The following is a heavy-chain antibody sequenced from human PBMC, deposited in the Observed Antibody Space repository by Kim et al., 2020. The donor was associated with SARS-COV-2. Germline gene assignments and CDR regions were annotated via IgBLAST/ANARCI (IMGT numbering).Heavy chain of an antibody. CDR1: GFTFSNYG. CDR3: AKVRNDFWSDYLYYFYGMDV. J-gene: IGHJ6*02. CDR2: ISYDGGNT. D-gene: IGHD3-3*01. V-gene: IGHV3-30*18. Sequence: GGSLRLSCAASGFTFSNYGMHWVRQAPGKGLEWVAVISYDGGNTYYADSVMGRFTISRDNSKNTLYLQMNSLRAGDTAVYYCAKVRNDFWSDYLYYFYGMDVWGQGTTVTVSS.